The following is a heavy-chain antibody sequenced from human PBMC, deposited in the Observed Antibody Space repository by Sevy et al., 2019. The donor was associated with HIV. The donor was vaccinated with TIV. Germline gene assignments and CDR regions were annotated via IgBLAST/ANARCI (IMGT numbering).Heavy chain of an antibody. Sequence: SETLSLTCTVSSGSISSSTYYWAWIRQPPGKGLEWIGSIFYSGSPYYNPSLQSRLTISVDTSKNQFSLKLSSVTAADTAVYYCASHNYSGRSGYYYPVWFDYWGRGTLVTVSS. CDR3: ASHNYSGRSGYYYPVWFDY. D-gene: IGHD3-22*01. CDR1: SGSISSSTYY. V-gene: IGHV4-39*01. J-gene: IGHJ4*02. CDR2: IFYSGSP.